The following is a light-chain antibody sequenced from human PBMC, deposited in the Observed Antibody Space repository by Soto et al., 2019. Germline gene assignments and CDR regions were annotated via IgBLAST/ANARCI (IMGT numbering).Light chain of an antibody. CDR3: QQRSNWPPVWA. CDR2: DAS. J-gene: IGKJ3*01. Sequence: EIVLTQSPATLSLSPGERATLSCRASQSVSSYLAWYQQKPGQAPRLLIYDASNRATGIPARFSGSGSGTDFTLTISSREPEDFAVYYFQQRSNWPPVWAFGPGTKVDIK. V-gene: IGKV3-11*01. CDR1: QSVSSY.